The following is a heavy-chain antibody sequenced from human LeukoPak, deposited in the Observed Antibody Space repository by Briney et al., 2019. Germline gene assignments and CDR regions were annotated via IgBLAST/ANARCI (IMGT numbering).Heavy chain of an antibody. J-gene: IGHJ4*02. CDR1: GASISNSNW. V-gene: IGHV4-4*02. CDR2: IYHSGST. Sequence: SGTLSLTCAVTGASISNSNWWTWVRQPPGKGLEWIGEIYHSGSTNYKTSLKSRTTISVDKSKNQFSLKLNSVTAADTAVYYCASRAPRDNYDRYLPIDYWGQGTLVIVS. CDR3: ASRAPRDNYDRYLPIDY. D-gene: IGHD3-22*01.